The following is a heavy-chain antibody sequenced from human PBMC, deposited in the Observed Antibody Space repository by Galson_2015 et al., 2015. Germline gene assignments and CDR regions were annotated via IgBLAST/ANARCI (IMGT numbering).Heavy chain of an antibody. J-gene: IGHJ6*02. D-gene: IGHD2-15*01. CDR2: ISWNSGSI. CDR1: GFTFDDYA. CDR3: AKDIGELGCSGGSCFPYYYYGMDV. Sequence: SLRLSCAASGFTFDDYAMHWVRQAPGKGLEWVSGISWNSGSIGYADSVKGRFTISRDNAKNSLYLQMNSLRAEDTALYHCAKDIGELGCSGGSCFPYYYYGMDVWGQGTTVTVSS. V-gene: IGHV3-9*01.